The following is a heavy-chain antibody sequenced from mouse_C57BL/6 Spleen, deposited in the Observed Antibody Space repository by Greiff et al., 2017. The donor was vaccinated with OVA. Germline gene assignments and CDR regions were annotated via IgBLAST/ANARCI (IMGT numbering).Heavy chain of an antibody. D-gene: IGHD1-1*01. V-gene: IGHV1-66*01. Sequence: QVQLQQSRPELVKPGASVKISCKASGYSFTSYYIHWVKQRPGQGLEWIGWIYPGSGNTKYNEKFKGKATLTADTSSSTAYMQLSSLTSEDSAVYYCARWDYGFAYWGQGTLVTVSA. CDR3: ARWDYGFAY. J-gene: IGHJ3*01. CDR1: GYSFTSYY. CDR2: IYPGSGNT.